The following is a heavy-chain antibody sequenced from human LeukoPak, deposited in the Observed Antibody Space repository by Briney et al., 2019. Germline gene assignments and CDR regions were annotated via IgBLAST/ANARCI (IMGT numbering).Heavy chain of an antibody. V-gene: IGHV3-23*01. J-gene: IGHJ4*02. CDR2: ISGSGGST. CDR1: GFTFSSYA. CDR3: AKDLGSSGWYIDY. Sequence: GGSLRLSCAASGFTFSSYAMSWVRQAPGKGLEWVSAISGSGGSTYYADSVKGRFTISRGNAKNTLYLQMNSLRAEDTAVYYCAKDLGSSGWYIDYWGQGTLVTVSS. D-gene: IGHD6-19*01.